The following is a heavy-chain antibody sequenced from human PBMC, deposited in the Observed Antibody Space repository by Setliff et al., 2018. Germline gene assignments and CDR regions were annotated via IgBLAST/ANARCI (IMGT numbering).Heavy chain of an antibody. D-gene: IGHD3-16*01. CDR1: GFTSADYA. Sequence: PGGSLRLSCAASGFTSADYAMHWVRQAPGKGLEWVSGISRSGTITGYANSVKGRFTISRDNAKNSLYMQMNSLRAEDTAVYYCARGGSPYYFDYWGQGTLVTVSS. CDR3: ARGGSPYYFDY. J-gene: IGHJ4*02. CDR2: ISRSGTIT. V-gene: IGHV3-9*02.